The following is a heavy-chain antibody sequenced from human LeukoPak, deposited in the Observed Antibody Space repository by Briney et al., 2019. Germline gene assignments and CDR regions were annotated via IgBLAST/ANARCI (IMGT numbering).Heavy chain of an antibody. Sequence: ASVKVSCKASGGTFSSYAISWVRQAPGQGLEWMGWINPNSGGTNCAQKFQDRVTMTRDTSISTAYMELSRLTSDDTAVYYCARAGGRSWFDPWGQGTLVTVSS. J-gene: IGHJ5*02. V-gene: IGHV1-2*02. CDR3: ARAGGRSWFDP. CDR1: GGTFSSYA. CDR2: INPNSGGT.